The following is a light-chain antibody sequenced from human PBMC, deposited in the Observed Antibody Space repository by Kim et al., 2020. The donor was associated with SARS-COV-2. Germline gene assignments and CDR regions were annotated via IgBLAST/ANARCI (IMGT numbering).Light chain of an antibody. Sequence: QSITITCTGTSSDVGGYNYVSRYQQHPGKAPKLMIYDVSNRPSGVSNRFSGSKSGNTASLTISGLQAEDEADYYCSSYTSSSTSYVFGTGTKVTVL. CDR1: SSDVGGYNY. V-gene: IGLV2-14*03. CDR3: SSYTSSSTSYV. CDR2: DVS. J-gene: IGLJ1*01.